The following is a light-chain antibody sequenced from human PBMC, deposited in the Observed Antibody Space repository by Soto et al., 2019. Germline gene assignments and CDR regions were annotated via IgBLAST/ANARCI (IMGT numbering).Light chain of an antibody. CDR1: QSISSN. J-gene: IGKJ2*01. Sequence: EIVMTQSPATLSVSPRERATLSCRASQSISSNLAWYQQKPGQAPRLLIYGASTRATGIPASFSGSGSVTEFTLTISSLQSEDFAVYYCLQYNNSPPYTFGQGTTLEI. CDR3: LQYNNSPPYT. CDR2: GAS. V-gene: IGKV3-15*01.